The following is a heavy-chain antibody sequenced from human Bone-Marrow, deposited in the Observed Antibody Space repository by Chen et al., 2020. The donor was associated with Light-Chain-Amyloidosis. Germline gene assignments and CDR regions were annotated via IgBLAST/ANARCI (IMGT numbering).Heavy chain of an antibody. CDR3: ARARIAAAGTLWFDP. Sequence: QVQLQESGPGLVKPSGTLSLTCAVSGGSISSSNWWSWVRQPPGKGLEWIVEIYHSRSTNYNPSLKSRVTISVDKSKNQFSLKLSSVTAADTAVYYCARARIAAAGTLWFDPWGQGTLVTVSS. D-gene: IGHD6-13*01. CDR2: IYHSRST. CDR1: GGSISSSNW. V-gene: IGHV4-4*02. J-gene: IGHJ5*02.